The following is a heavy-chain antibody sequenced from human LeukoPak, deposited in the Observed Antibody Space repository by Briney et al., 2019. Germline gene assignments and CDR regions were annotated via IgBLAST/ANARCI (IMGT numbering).Heavy chain of an antibody. Sequence: ASVKVSCKASGYTFTGYYMHWVRQAPGQGLEWMGIINPSGGSTSYAQKFQGRVTMTRDTSTSTVYMELSSLRSEDTAVYYCARGWHYDSSGYYYVGEDYFDYWGQGTLVTVSS. CDR1: GYTFTGYY. CDR2: INPSGGST. CDR3: ARGWHYDSSGYYYVGEDYFDY. D-gene: IGHD3-22*01. V-gene: IGHV1-46*01. J-gene: IGHJ4*02.